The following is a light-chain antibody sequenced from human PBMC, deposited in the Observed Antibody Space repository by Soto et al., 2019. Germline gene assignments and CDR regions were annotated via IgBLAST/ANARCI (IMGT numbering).Light chain of an antibody. CDR3: HQRQSWPRT. CDR1: QNIRSS. J-gene: IGKJ1*01. V-gene: IGKV3-11*01. Sequence: EIVLTQSRASLSASPGDRVTLSCRASQNIRSSLAWYQQRPGQAPRLLIYDASTRATGIPPRFSGSGSGTDFTLTISSLAPEDFAIYYCHQRQSWPRTFGQGTKVDIK. CDR2: DAS.